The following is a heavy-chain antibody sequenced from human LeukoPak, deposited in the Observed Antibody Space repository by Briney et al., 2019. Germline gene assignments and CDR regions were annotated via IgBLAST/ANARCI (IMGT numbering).Heavy chain of an antibody. CDR2: IYYSGST. CDR3: ASFGGPFGY. D-gene: IGHD3-16*01. J-gene: IGHJ4*02. V-gene: IGHV4-59*01. CDR1: GGSISSYY. Sequence: SETLSLTCTVSGGSISSYYWSWIRQPPGKGLEWIGYIYYSGSTNYNPSLKSRVTISVDTSKNQFSLKLSSVTAADTAVYYCASFGGPFGYWGQGTLVTVSS.